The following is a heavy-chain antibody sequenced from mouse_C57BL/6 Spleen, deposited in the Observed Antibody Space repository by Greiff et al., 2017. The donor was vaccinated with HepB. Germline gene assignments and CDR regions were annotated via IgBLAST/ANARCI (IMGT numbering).Heavy chain of an antibody. CDR3: ARFANGRGAWFAY. CDR1: GYTFTDYN. CDR2: INPNNGGT. J-gene: IGHJ3*01. V-gene: IGHV1-22*01. Sequence: VQLQQSGPELVKPGASVKMSCKASGYTFTDYNMHWVKQSHGKSLEWIGYINPNNGGTSYNQKFKGKATLTVNKSSSTAYMELRSLTSEDSAVYYCARFANGRGAWFAYWGQGTLVTVSA.